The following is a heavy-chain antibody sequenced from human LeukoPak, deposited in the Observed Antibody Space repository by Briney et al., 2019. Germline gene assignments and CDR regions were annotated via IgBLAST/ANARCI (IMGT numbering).Heavy chain of an antibody. V-gene: IGHV1-69*13. CDR1: GCTFSSYA. J-gene: IGHJ4*02. D-gene: IGHD3-22*01. CDR2: IIPIFGTA. Sequence: SVKVSCKASGCTFSSYAISWVRQAPGQGLEWMGGIIPIFGTANYAQKFQGRVTITADESTSTAYMELSSLRSEDTAVYYCARVYDSSGYYPYFDYWGQGTLVTVSS. CDR3: ARVYDSSGYYPYFDY.